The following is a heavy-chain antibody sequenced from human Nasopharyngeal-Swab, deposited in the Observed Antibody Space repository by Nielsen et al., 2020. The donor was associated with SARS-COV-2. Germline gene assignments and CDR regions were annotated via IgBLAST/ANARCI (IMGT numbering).Heavy chain of an antibody. V-gene: IGHV4-39*01. Sequence: SETLSLTCAVSGGSISSSSYFCDWIRQPPGKGLEWIGSASYSGSSYYNPSLKSRVTISIDPSKNQFPLQLSSVTAADTAVYYCARHDSGTYFRLDYWGQGILVTVSS. D-gene: IGHD1-26*01. J-gene: IGHJ4*02. CDR3: ARHDSGTYFRLDY. CDR1: GGSISSSSYF. CDR2: ASYSGSS.